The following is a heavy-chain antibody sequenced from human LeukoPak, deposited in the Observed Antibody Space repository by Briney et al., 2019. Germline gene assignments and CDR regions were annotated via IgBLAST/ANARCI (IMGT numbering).Heavy chain of an antibody. D-gene: IGHD6-13*01. Sequence: GGSLRLSCAASGFTFSNYWMSWVRQAPGKGLEWVANIKQDGSENYYVDSVKGRFTISRDNAKNSLYLQMNSLRAEDTALYYCAKDFYGGSLYYFDYRGQGTLVTVSS. V-gene: IGHV3-7*03. CDR1: GFTFSNYW. J-gene: IGHJ4*02. CDR3: AKDFYGGSLYYFDY. CDR2: IKQDGSEN.